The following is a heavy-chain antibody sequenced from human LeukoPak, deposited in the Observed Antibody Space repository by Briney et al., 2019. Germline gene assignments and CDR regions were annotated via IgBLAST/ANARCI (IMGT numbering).Heavy chain of an antibody. CDR3: ARAHSIASYYYGVDV. D-gene: IGHD2/OR15-2a*01. CDR1: GGSISSSYSY. Sequence: SETLSLTCTVSGGSISSSYSYWGWIRQPPGKGLEWIGNIYYSGSTYYSPSLTSRVTVSVDTSEDQFSLKLSSVTAADTAVYYCARAHSIASYYYGVDVWGQGTTVTVSS. J-gene: IGHJ6*02. CDR2: IYYSGST. V-gene: IGHV4-39*07.